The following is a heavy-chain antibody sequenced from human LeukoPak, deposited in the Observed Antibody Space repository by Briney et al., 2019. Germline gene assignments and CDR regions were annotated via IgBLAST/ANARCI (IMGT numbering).Heavy chain of an antibody. CDR3: AKMTGSGGSRFDY. D-gene: IGHD2-15*01. CDR1: GFTFSSYA. CDR2: ISGSGGAT. Sequence: GGSLILSCAASGFTFSSYAMSWVRQAPGKGLEWVSAISGSGGATYYADSVKGRFTISRDNSKNTLYVQMNSLRAEDTAVYYCAKMTGSGGSRFDYWGQGTLVTVSS. J-gene: IGHJ4*02. V-gene: IGHV3-23*01.